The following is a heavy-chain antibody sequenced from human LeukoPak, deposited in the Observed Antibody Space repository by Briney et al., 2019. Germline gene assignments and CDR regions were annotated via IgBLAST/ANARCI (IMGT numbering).Heavy chain of an antibody. D-gene: IGHD6-6*01. CDR1: GYDLINYG. V-gene: IGHV1-18*01. CDR3: ARGGPFFSSSSSKEYYFDY. Sequence: ASVKVSCKAAGYDLINYGITWVRQAPGQGLEWMGWISLYNGNTDYKLQGSVTMTTDTSTSTAYMKLSSLRTYDTAVYYCARGGPFFSSSSSKEYYFDYWGQGTLVTVSS. CDR2: ISLYNGNT. J-gene: IGHJ4*02.